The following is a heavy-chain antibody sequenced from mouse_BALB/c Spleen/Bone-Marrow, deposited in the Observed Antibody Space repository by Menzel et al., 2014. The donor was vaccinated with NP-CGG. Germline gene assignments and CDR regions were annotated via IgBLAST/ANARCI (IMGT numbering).Heavy chain of an antibody. CDR3: ASGGMITENYAMDY. V-gene: IGHV1S56*01. CDR2: IYPGDVNT. Sequence: VQLQQSGPELVKPGASVRISCKASGYSFTSYYIHWVKQRPGQGLEWIGWIYPGDVNTKYNEKFKGKATLTADKSSSTAYMQLSSLTSEDSAVYFCASGGMITENYAMDYWGQGTSVTVSS. D-gene: IGHD2-4*01. J-gene: IGHJ4*01. CDR1: GYSFTSYY.